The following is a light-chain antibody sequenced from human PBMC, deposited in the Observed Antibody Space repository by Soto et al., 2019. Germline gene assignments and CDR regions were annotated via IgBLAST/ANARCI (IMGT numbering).Light chain of an antibody. Sequence: DIQMTQSPSSLSASVGDRVTITCRASQSISRYLNWYQQKPGKAPKLLIYAASSLQSGVPSRFSGSGSGTDFTLTISSLQPEDFATYYCQQLNSLALTFGGGTKVDIK. CDR3: QQLNSLALT. CDR1: QSISRY. V-gene: IGKV1-39*01. CDR2: AAS. J-gene: IGKJ4*01.